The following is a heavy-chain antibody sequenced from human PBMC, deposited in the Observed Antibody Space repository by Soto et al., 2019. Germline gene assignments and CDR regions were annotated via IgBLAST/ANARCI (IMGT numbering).Heavy chain of an antibody. D-gene: IGHD3-10*01. J-gene: IGHJ4*02. CDR2: INPNSGNI. V-gene: IGHV1-8*01. CDR3: ARGRASGSYYLLDY. CDR1: GDTFTTYD. Sequence: SVKVSCKASGDTFTTYDINWVRQATGHGLEWMGWINPNSGNIGYAQRFQGRVTMTRDTAIRTAYMEVSSLRSDDTAVYYCARGRASGSYYLLDYWGQGSLVTGSS.